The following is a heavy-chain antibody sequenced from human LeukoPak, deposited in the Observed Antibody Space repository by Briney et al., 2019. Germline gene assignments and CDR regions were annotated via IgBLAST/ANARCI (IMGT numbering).Heavy chain of an antibody. CDR3: ARTVRYFDWLLPFDY. CDR2: ISYDGSNK. J-gene: IGHJ4*02. D-gene: IGHD3-9*01. CDR1: GFTFSSYA. V-gene: IGHV3-30-3*01. Sequence: SGGSLRLSCAASGFTFSSYAMHWVRQAPGKGLEWVAIISYDGSNKYYADSVKGRFTISRDNSKNTLYLQMNSPRAEDTAVYYCARTVRYFDWLLPFDYWGQGTLVTVSS.